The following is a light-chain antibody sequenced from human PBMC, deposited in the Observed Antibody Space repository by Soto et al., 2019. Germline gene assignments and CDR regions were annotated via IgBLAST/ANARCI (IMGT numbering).Light chain of an antibody. CDR1: SSDVGGYNY. CDR2: DVS. V-gene: IGLV2-14*03. J-gene: IGLJ1*01. Sequence: QSVLTQPASVSGSPGQSINISCTGTSSDVGGYNYVSWYQHHPGKAPKLIIYDVSTQPSGVSNPFSGSKSGNTASLTISGLQPEDEADYYCSSYTTSNTRQIVFGTGTKVTVL. CDR3: SSYTTSNTRQIV.